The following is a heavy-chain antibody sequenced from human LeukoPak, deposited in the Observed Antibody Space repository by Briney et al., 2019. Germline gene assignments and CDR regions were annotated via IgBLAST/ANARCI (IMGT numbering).Heavy chain of an antibody. CDR2: MNPNSGNT. V-gene: IGHV1-8*01. Sequence: KXSCKATGYTFTSYDINWVRQAPGQGIEWMGWMNPNSGNTGYAQKFQGRVTMTRNTSISTAYMELSSLRSEDTAVYYCARVSGYSYGDFDYWGQGTLVTVSS. CDR1: GYTFTSYD. D-gene: IGHD5-18*01. CDR3: ARVSGYSYGDFDY. J-gene: IGHJ4*02.